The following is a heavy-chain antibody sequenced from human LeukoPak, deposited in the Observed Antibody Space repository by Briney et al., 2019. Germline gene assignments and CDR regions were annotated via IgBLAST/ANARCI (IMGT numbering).Heavy chain of an antibody. J-gene: IGHJ4*02. CDR2: LVYDERS. D-gene: IGHD6-6*01. Sequence: GGSLRLSCAASGFPFSSYGMHWVRQAPGKGLEWVARLVYDERSDYADSVKGRFSISRDNSKNTLFLDMSDLRVEDTAVYYCAKEIVPPSGYYFDYWGQGTLVTVSS. V-gene: IGHV3-30*02. CDR3: AKEIVPPSGYYFDY. CDR1: GFPFSSYG.